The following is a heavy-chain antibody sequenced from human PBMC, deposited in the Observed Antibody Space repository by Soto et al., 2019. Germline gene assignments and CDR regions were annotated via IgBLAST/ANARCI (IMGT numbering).Heavy chain of an antibody. J-gene: IGHJ4*02. D-gene: IGHD3-10*01. CDR3: ARKDYYGSGIYYFDY. CDR1: GYTFNKYP. V-gene: IGHV1-3*01. Sequence: ASVKGSCKASGYTFNKYPMHWVRQAPGQGLEWMGWINAANGDTGYSQKFQGRVTLTRDTSASTAYMELSSLRSEDTAVYYCARKDYYGSGIYYFDYWGQGTLVTVSS. CDR2: INAANGDT.